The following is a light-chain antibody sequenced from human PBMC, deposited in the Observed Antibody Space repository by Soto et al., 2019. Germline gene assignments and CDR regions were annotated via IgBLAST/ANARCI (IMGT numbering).Light chain of an antibody. J-gene: IGKJ5*01. CDR3: QQRSNWPPIT. CDR1: QSVNSY. V-gene: IGKV3-11*01. Sequence: EIVLTQSPSTLYLSPGERATLSCRASQSVNSYLAWYQQRSGQAPRLLIYDASIRATGIPARFSGSGSGTDFTLTISSLEPEDFAVYYCQQRSNWPPITFGQGTRLEIK. CDR2: DAS.